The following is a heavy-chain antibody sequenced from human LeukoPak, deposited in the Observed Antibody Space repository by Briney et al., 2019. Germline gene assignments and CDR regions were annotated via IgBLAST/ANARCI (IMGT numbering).Heavy chain of an antibody. V-gene: IGHV4-30-4*08. Sequence: KPSETLSLTCTVSGGSISSGDYYWSWIRQPPGKGLEWIGYIYYSGSTYYNPSLKSRVTMSVDTSKNQFSLKLSSVTAADTAVYYCGGEKLLPDYDAFDIWGQGTMVTVSS. CDR2: IYYSGST. D-gene: IGHD2-15*01. J-gene: IGHJ3*02. CDR3: GGEKLLPDYDAFDI. CDR1: GGSISSGDYY.